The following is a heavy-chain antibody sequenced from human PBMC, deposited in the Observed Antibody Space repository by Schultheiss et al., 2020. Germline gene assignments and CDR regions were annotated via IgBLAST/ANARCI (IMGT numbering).Heavy chain of an antibody. CDR3: ARGNPIAAAGTEWFDP. D-gene: IGHD6-13*01. CDR1: GFTFSSYA. CDR2: ISGSGGST. J-gene: IGHJ5*02. V-gene: IGHV3-23*01. Sequence: GGSLRLSCAASGFTFSSYAMSWVRQAPGKGLEWVSAISGSGGSTYYADSVKGRFTISRDNSKNTLYLQMNSLRAEDTAVYYCARGNPIAAAGTEWFDPWGQGTLVTVSS.